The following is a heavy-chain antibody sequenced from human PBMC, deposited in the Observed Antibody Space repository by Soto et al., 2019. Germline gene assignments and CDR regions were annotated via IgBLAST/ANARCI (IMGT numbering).Heavy chain of an antibody. CDR1: GYTFNTYG. V-gene: IGHV1-18*01. CDR3: ARRLGSYYYGMDV. Sequence: ASVKVSCKASGYTFNTYGISWVRQAPGQGLEWMGWISTYNGNTNYAQKLQDRITMTIDTSTTTAYMELRSLRSDDTAVYYCARRLGSYYYGMDVWGQGTTVTVSS. CDR2: ISTYNGNT. J-gene: IGHJ6*02. D-gene: IGHD3-16*01.